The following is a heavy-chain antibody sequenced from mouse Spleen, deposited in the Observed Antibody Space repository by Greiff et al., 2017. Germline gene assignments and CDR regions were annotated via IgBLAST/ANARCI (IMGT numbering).Heavy chain of an antibody. J-gene: IGHJ3*01. CDR3: VRDNDYDEDWFAY. D-gene: IGHD2-4*01. CDR2: IWTGGGT. Sequence: QVQLQQSGPGLVAPSQSLSITCTVSGFSLTSYDISWIRQPPGKGLEWLGVIWTGGGTNYNSAFMSRLSISKDNSKSQVFLKMNSLQTDDTAIYYCVRDNDYDEDWFAYWGQGTLVTVSA. CDR1: GFSLTSYD. V-gene: IGHV2-9-2*01.